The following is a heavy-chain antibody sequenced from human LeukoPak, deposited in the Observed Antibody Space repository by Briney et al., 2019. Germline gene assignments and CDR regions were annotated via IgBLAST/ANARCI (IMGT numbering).Heavy chain of an antibody. J-gene: IGHJ4*02. CDR3: SREGGYSYGYSDY. CDR1: GVTVGNNY. V-gene: IGHV3-21*01. Sequence: GGSLRLSCAASGVTVGNNYMNWVRQAPGKGLEWVSSIGSSSTSMYYADSVKGRFTISRDNAKNSLYLQMNSQRAEDTAVYYCSREGGYSYGYSDYWGQGTLVTVSS. D-gene: IGHD5-18*01. CDR2: IGSSSTSM.